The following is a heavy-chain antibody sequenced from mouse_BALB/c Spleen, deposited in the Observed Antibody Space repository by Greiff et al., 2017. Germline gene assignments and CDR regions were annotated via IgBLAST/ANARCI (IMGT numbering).Heavy chain of an antibody. Sequence: VQLKESGPELEKPGASVKISCKASGYSFTGYNMNWVKQSNGKSLEWIGNIDPYYGGTSYNQKFKGKATLTVDKSSSTAYMQLKSLTSEDSAVYYCASKDYDGAWFAYWGQGTLVTVSA. J-gene: IGHJ3*01. CDR2: IDPYYGGT. V-gene: IGHV1-39*01. D-gene: IGHD2-4*01. CDR1: GYSFTGYN. CDR3: ASKDYDGAWFAY.